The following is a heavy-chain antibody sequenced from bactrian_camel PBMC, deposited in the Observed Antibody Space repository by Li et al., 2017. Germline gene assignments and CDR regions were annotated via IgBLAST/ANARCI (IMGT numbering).Heavy chain of an antibody. J-gene: IGHJ4*01. Sequence: HVQLVESGGGSVQTGGSLRLSCKPSFFILDDFDMMWYRQAPGNECELVSSISGDGSTYYTDAVKGRFTISQDHSKNLLSLQMNSLKPEDTAMYYCAARAYCRSFRPADVDYWGQGTQVTVS. D-gene: IGHD3*01. V-gene: IGHV3S63*01. CDR2: ISGDGST. CDR3: AARAYCRSFRPADVDY. CDR1: FFILDDFD.